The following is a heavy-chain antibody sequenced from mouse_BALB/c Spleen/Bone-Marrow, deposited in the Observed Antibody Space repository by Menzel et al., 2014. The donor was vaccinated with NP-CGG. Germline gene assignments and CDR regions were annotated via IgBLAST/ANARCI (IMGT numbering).Heavy chain of an antibody. D-gene: IGHD1-1*01. CDR1: GYSFSGYF. CDR2: INPYNGES. J-gene: IGHJ1*01. CDR3: GRGGTVVTKGSTYWYFDL. V-gene: IGHV1-37*01. Sequence: EVQLQQSGPDLVKPGASVKISCKASGYSFSGYFMNWVKQSHGKSLEWIGRINPYNGESFYNQKFKDKATLTVDKSSTTAHMDFLSLTSEDSAVYYCGRGGTVVTKGSTYWYFDLWGAGTTVTVSS.